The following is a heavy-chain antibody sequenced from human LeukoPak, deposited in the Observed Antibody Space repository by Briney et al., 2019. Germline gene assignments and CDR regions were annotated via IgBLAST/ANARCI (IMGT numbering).Heavy chain of an antibody. D-gene: IGHD6-19*01. J-gene: IGHJ4*02. CDR3: ARYSSGWYPLDY. V-gene: IGHV1-18*01. CDR1: SYTFTSYG. Sequence: ASVKVSCKASSYTFTSYGISWVRQAPGQGLEWMGWISAYNGNTNYARKLQGRVTMTTDTSTSTAYMELRSLRSDDTAVYYCARYSSGWYPLDYWGQGTLVTVSS. CDR2: ISAYNGNT.